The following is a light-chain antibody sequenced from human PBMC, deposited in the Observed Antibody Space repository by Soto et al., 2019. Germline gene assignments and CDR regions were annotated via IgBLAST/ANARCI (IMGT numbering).Light chain of an antibody. CDR2: DAS. Sequence: EIVLTQSPATLSLSPGERATLSCRASQSIGSYLGWYQQKPGQAPRLLIYDASNRAAGIPARFSGSGSGTDFTLTISTLEPEDFAVYYCQQRSKWPLTFGGGTKVEIK. CDR1: QSIGSY. CDR3: QQRSKWPLT. V-gene: IGKV3-11*01. J-gene: IGKJ4*01.